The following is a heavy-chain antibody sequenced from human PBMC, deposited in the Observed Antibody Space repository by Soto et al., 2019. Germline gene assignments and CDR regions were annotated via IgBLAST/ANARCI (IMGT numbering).Heavy chain of an antibody. Sequence: GASVKVSCKASGYTFTSYGISWVRQAPGQGLEWMGWISAYNGNTNYAQKLQGRVTMTTDTSTSTAYMELRSLRSDDTAVYYCARDRVSYYDFWSGYYGGYYYYGMDVWG. D-gene: IGHD3-3*01. V-gene: IGHV1-18*01. CDR1: GYTFTSYG. J-gene: IGHJ6*02. CDR3: ARDRVSYYDFWSGYYGGYYYYGMDV. CDR2: ISAYNGNT.